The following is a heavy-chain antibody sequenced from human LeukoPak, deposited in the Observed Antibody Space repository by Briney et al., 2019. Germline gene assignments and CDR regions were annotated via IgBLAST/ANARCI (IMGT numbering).Heavy chain of an antibody. CDR2: INHNGNVN. D-gene: IGHD5-24*01. Sequence: GGSLRLSCAASGFTFSSYWMNWARQAPGKGLEWVASINHNGNVNYYVDSVKGRFTISRDDAKNSLYLQMNSLRAEDTAIYYCTRVGYIDEGIDYWGQGTLVTVSS. J-gene: IGHJ4*02. CDR1: GFTFSSYW. CDR3: TRVGYIDEGIDY. V-gene: IGHV3-7*04.